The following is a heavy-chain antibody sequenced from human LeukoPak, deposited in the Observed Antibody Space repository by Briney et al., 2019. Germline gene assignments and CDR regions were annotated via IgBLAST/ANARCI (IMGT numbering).Heavy chain of an antibody. V-gene: IGHV3-74*01. J-gene: IGHJ4*02. CDR1: GFTLSTYA. CDR2: IKSDGITI. D-gene: IGHD1-20*01. CDR3: LRDLNWSLDQ. Sequence: GGSLRLSCAASGFTLSTYAMSWVRQAPGKGLVWVSRIKSDGITITYADSVKGRFTISRDNAKNTLYLQMNSLRAEDTAVYYCLRDLNWSLDQWGQGTLVTVSS.